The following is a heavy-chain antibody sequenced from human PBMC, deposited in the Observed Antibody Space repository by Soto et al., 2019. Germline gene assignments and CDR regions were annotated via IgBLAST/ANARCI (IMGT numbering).Heavy chain of an antibody. V-gene: IGHV3-23*01. Sequence: EVPLLESGGGLVQPGGSLRLSCAASGFTFSSYAMRWVRQAPGKGLEWVSAISGSGGSTYYADSVKGRFTISRDNSKNTLYLQMNSMRADDTAVYYCARRGSGSYYDYWGQGTLVTVSS. D-gene: IGHD1-26*01. CDR1: GFTFSSYA. CDR2: ISGSGGST. J-gene: IGHJ4*02. CDR3: ARRGSGSYYDY.